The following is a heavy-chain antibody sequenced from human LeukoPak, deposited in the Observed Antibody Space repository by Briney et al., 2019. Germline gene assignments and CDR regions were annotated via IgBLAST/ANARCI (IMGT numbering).Heavy chain of an antibody. J-gene: IGHJ4*02. CDR2: VKQDGSEK. CDR3: ARWGDGRPKLDY. CDR1: GFTFSSYW. Sequence: GGSLRLSCAASGFTFSSYWMSWVRQAPGKGLEWVANVKQDGSEKYYVDSVKGRFTISRDNAKNSLYLQMNSLRAEDTAVYYCARWGDGRPKLDYWGQGTLVTVTS. D-gene: IGHD5-24*01. V-gene: IGHV3-7*03.